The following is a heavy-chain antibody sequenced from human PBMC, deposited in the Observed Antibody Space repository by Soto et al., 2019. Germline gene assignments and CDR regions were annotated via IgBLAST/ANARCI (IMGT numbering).Heavy chain of an antibody. CDR1: GFSFSSYI. CDR2: ISRSSSVI. Sequence: EVQLVESGGGLVQPGGSLRLSCAASGFSFSSYIMKWVRQAPGKGLEWVSYISRSSSVIYYADSVKGRFTISRDNAEKSLYLQMNSLRVEDTAVYYCARDRTNSGWSDYWGQGILVTVSS. CDR3: ARDRTNSGWSDY. D-gene: IGHD6-19*01. V-gene: IGHV3-48*01. J-gene: IGHJ4*02.